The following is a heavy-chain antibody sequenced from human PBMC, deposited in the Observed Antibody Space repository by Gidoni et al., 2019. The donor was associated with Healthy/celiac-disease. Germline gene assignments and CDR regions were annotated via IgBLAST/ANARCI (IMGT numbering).Heavy chain of an antibody. V-gene: IGHV1-46*01. CDR3: ARAMRDEYYYDSEGDY. Sequence: QVQLVQSGAEVKKPGASVKVSCKASGYTFTSYYMHGVRQAPGQGLECMGITNPSGGSTSYAQKFQGRVTMTRDTSTSTVYMELSSLRSEDTAVYYCARAMRDEYYYDSEGDYWGQGTLVTVSS. CDR1: GYTFTSYY. CDR2: TNPSGGST. J-gene: IGHJ4*02. D-gene: IGHD3-22*01.